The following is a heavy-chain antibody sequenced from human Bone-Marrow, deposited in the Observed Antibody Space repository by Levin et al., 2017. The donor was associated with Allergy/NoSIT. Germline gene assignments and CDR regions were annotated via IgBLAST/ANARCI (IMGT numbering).Heavy chain of an antibody. CDR2: INPNSGAT. J-gene: IGHJ1*01. CDR3: ARDIVGGSDYYDTSAYAH. Sequence: GESLKISCKASGYTFTGYFIHWVRQAPGQGLEWMGWINPNSGATNYAQNFQGRVTMTRDTSINTAYMDLSSLRSDDTAVYFCARDIVGGSDYYDTSAYAHWGQGTLVTVSS. D-gene: IGHD3-22*01. V-gene: IGHV1-2*02. CDR1: GYTFTGYF.